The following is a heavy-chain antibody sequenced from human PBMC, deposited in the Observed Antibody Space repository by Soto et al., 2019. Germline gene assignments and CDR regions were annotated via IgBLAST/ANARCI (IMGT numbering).Heavy chain of an antibody. CDR1: GFTVSSNY. Sequence: EVQLVESGGGLVQPGGSLRLSCAASGFTVSSNYISWVRQAPGKGLEWVSVSYSGGSTYYAYSVKGRFTISRDNSKNTLYLQMNNVRAEDTAVYYCARDLSSDYGMDVWGQGATVTVSS. V-gene: IGHV3-66*01. CDR3: ARDLSSDYGMDV. J-gene: IGHJ6*02. CDR2: SYSGGST.